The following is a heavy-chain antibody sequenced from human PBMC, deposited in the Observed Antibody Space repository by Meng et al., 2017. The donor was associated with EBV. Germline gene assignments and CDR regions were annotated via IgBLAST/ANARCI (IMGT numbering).Heavy chain of an antibody. CDR2: INAGNGNT. CDR1: GYTFTSYA. CDR3: ARRGGVADWFDP. J-gene: IGHJ5*02. Sequence: QVRLVELGGEVKKPGASVKVSCKAFGYTFTSYAMHWVRQAPGQRLEWMGWINAGNGNTKYSQKFQGRVTITRDTSASTAYMELSSLRSEDTAVYYCARRGGVADWFDPWGQGTLVTVSS. V-gene: IGHV1-3*01. D-gene: IGHD2-15*01.